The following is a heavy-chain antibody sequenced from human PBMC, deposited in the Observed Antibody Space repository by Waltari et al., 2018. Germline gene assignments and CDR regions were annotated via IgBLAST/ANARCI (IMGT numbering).Heavy chain of an antibody. CDR1: GGIFSRYA. D-gene: IGHD2-15*01. CDR2: IIPIFGTA. V-gene: IGHV1-69*01. Sequence: QVQLVQSGAEVKKPGSSVKVYCKASGGIFSRYAFSWVRQARGQGLEWMGGIIPIFGTANYAQKFQGRVTITADESTSTAYMELSSLRSEDTAVYYCARGCKYGGSCHYGMDVWGQGTTVTVSS. CDR3: ARGCKYGGSCHYGMDV. J-gene: IGHJ6*02.